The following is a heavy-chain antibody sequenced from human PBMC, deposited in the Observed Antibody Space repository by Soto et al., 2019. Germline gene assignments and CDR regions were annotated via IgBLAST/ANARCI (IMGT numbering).Heavy chain of an antibody. CDR3: ARHSGPYASSWFDA. Sequence: QLQLQESGPGLVKPSETLSLTCTGSGGSISSSSYYWGWIRQPPGQGLEWIGSIYYSGSTYYNPSLKSRVTISINTSKNQMSLELTSVTAADTAVYYCARHSGPYASSWFDAWGQGTLVTVSS. D-gene: IGHD2-2*01. J-gene: IGHJ5*02. V-gene: IGHV4-39*01. CDR2: IYYSGST. CDR1: GGSISSSSYY.